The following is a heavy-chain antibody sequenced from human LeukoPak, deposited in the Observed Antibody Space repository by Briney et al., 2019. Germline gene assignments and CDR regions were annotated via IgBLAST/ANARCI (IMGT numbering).Heavy chain of an antibody. J-gene: IGHJ6*02. CDR3: ARDRKDYGDYATYYYYYGMDV. D-gene: IGHD4-17*01. CDR1: GFTFSSYS. V-gene: IGHV3-21*01. CDR2: ISSSSSYI. Sequence: GSLRLSCAASGFTFSSYSMNWVRQAPGKGLEWVSSISSSSSYIYYADSVKGRFTISRDNAKNSLHLQMNSLRAEDTAVYYCARDRKDYGDYATYYYYYGMDVWGQGTTVTVSS.